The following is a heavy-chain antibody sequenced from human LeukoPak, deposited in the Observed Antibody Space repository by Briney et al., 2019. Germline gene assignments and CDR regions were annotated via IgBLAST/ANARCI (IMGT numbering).Heavy chain of an antibody. CDR1: GFTFSTYG. Sequence: GGSLRLSCAASGFTFSTYGMHWVRQAPDKGLEWVAVISYDGSDKYYADSVKGRFTISRDNSKNTLYLQMNSLRAEDTAVYYCAKDWRMFTIFGVLDPWGQGTLVTVSS. CDR2: ISYDGSDK. J-gene: IGHJ5*02. CDR3: AKDWRMFTIFGVLDP. V-gene: IGHV3-30*18. D-gene: IGHD3-3*01.